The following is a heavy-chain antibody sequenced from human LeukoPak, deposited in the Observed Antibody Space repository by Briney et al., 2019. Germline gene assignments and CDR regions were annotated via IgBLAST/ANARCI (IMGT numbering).Heavy chain of an antibody. Sequence: SETLSLTCAVSGGPIISTNYYWGWIRQPPGKGLEWIGVIYHGGNTYFSPALKSRVTTSIDTSKSQFSLTLTSVTAADTAVYYCARDSGTTGEVKFDPWGQGTLVTVSS. CDR1: GGPIISTNYY. CDR2: IYHGGNT. V-gene: IGHV4-39*07. J-gene: IGHJ5*02. CDR3: ARDSGTTGEVKFDP. D-gene: IGHD3-10*01.